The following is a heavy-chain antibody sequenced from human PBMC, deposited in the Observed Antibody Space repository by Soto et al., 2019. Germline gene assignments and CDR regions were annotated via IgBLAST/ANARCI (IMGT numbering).Heavy chain of an antibody. CDR2: ISYDGSNK. V-gene: IGHV3-30-3*01. CDR1: GFTFSSYA. D-gene: IGHD3-10*01. CDR3: GRESITMVRGVIGSFDY. J-gene: IGHJ4*02. Sequence: QVQLVESGGGVVQPGRSLRLSCAASGFTFSSYAMHWVRQAPGKGLEWVAVISYDGSNKYYADSVKGRFTISRDNSKNPLYLQMNSLRAEDAAVYYCGRESITMVRGVIGSFDYWGQGTLVTVSS.